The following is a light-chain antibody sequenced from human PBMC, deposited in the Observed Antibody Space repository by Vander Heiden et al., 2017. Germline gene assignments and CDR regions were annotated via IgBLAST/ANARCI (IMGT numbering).Light chain of an antibody. V-gene: IGLV7-43*01. Sequence: QTVVTQEPSLTVSPGGTGTLTRASSTGAVTSASFPSWLQQQPGQTPIKLIYSTGNNPPRTPARFAGSFLGDRAALTVSGVRAEDEDEYYCPLYCDNTWVFGGGTKLTVL. CDR2: STG. CDR3: PLYCDNTWV. CDR1: TGAVTSASF. J-gene: IGLJ3*02.